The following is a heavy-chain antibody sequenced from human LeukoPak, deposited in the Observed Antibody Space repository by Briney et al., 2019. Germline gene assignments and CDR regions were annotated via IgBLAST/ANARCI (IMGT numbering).Heavy chain of an antibody. V-gene: IGHV4-4*09. CDR3: ARRATMLAGGYFDY. CDR2: IYASGST. CDR1: GGSISSYY. Sequence: SETLSLTCTVSGGSISSYYWSWIRQPPGRGLEWVGYIYASGSTTYNPSLKSRVAISIDTSKNQFSLRLSSVTAADTAVYYSARRATMLAGGYFDYWGQGTLVSVSS. J-gene: IGHJ4*02. D-gene: IGHD5-12*01.